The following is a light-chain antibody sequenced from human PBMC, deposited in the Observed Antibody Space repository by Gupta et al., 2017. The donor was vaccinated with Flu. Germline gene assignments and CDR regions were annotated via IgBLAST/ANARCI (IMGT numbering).Light chain of an antibody. CDR2: GAT. CDR3: QQRNSDPSFT. Sequence: SSLLALVADKGTITCWTGQRIGTYFGWYNQKQGRAPNRLIYGATACKAGVTPTFSGSGFAREFALTISSRLQEDFASYYCQQRNSDPSFTFGPGTKVEIK. J-gene: IGKJ4*01. CDR1: QRIGTY. V-gene: IGKV1-17*01.